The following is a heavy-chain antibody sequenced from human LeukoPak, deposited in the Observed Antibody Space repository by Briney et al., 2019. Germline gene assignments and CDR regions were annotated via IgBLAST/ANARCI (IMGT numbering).Heavy chain of an antibody. CDR1: GFTFSDYY. V-gene: IGHV3-11*04. J-gene: IGHJ5*02. D-gene: IGHD3-22*01. CDR2: ISSSGSTI. CDR3: ARDPDYYDSSGYYDA. Sequence: PGGSLRLSCAASGFTFSDYYMSWIRQAPGKGLEWVSYISSSGSTIYYADSVKGRFTISRDNAKNSLYLQMNSLRAEDTAVYYCARDPDYYDSSGYYDAWGQGTLVTVSS.